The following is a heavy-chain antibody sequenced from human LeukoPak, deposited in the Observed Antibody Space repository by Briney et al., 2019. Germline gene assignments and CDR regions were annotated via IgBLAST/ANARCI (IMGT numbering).Heavy chain of an antibody. CDR2: IYYSGST. D-gene: IGHD3-22*01. V-gene: IGHV4-39*07. CDR3: ARDLYDHDSIGYYEF. J-gene: IGHJ4*02. CDR1: GGSISTSSYY. Sequence: SETLSLTCTVSGGSISTSSYYWGWIRQPPGKGLECIGNIYYSGSTYYNPSLKSRVTISVDTSKNQFSLKLSSVTAADTAVYYCARDLYDHDSIGYYEFWGQGTLVTVSS.